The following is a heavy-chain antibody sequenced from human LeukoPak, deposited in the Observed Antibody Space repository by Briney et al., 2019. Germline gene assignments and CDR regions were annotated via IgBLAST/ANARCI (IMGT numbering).Heavy chain of an antibody. D-gene: IGHD3-10*01. Sequence: GGSLRLSCAASGFTFSSYAMSWVRQAPGKGLEWVSAISGSGGSTYYADSVKGRFTISRDNSKNTLYLQMNSLRAEDTAVYYCVKDLRSGNWFDPWGQGTLVTVSS. J-gene: IGHJ5*02. CDR1: GFTFSSYA. CDR2: ISGSGGST. CDR3: VKDLRSGNWFDP. V-gene: IGHV3-23*01.